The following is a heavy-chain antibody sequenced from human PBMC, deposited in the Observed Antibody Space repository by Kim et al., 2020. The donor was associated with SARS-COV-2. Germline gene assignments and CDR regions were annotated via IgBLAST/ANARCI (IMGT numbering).Heavy chain of an antibody. J-gene: IGHJ4*02. CDR1: GYSFTSYW. D-gene: IGHD5-12*01. CDR2: IDPSDSYT. Sequence: GESLKISCQGSGYSFTSYWISWVRQMPGKGLEWMGRIDPSDSYTNYSPSFQGHVTISADKSISTAYLQWSSLKASDTAMYYCAFQHLYSGYDIGYWGQGTLVTVSS. CDR3: AFQHLYSGYDIGY. V-gene: IGHV5-10-1*01.